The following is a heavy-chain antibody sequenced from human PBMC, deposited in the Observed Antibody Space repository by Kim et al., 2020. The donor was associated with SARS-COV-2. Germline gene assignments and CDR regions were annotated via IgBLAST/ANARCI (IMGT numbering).Heavy chain of an antibody. CDR2: IYHSGST. Sequence: SETLSLTCAVSGGSISSSNWWCWVRQPPGKGLEWIGEIYHSGSTNYNPSLKSRVTISVDKSKNQCSLKLSSVTAADTAVYYCARGAYCTGGVCYSRDYYYYMDVWGKGTTVTVSS. V-gene: IGHV4-4*02. J-gene: IGHJ6*03. D-gene: IGHD2-8*02. CDR3: ARGAYCTGGVCYSRDYYYYMDV. CDR1: GGSISSSNW.